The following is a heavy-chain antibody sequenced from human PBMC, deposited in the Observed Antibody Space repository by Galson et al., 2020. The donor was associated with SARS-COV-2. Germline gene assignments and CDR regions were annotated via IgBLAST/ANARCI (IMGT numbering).Heavy chain of an antibody. V-gene: IGHV3-66*01. J-gene: IGHJ3*02. Sequence: SLRLSCAASGFTVSSNYMSWVRQAPGKGLEWVSVIYSGGSTYYADSVKGRFTISRDNSKNTLYLQMNSLRAEDTAVYYCARVWDVVVPAARKAAFDIWGQGTMVTVSS. CDR2: IYSGGST. CDR1: GFTVSSNY. D-gene: IGHD2-2*01. CDR3: ARVWDVVVPAARKAAFDI.